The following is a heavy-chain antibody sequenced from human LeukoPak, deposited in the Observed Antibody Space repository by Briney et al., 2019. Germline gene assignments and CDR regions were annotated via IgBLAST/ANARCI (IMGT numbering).Heavy chain of an antibody. CDR3: AKSGKGYSYVVYYFDY. CDR2: ISGSGGST. V-gene: IGHV3-23*01. CDR1: GFTFSSYA. Sequence: GASLRLSCAASGFTFSSYAMSWVRQAPGKGLEWVSAISGSGGSTYYADSVKDRFTISRDNSKNTLYLQMNSLRAEDTAVYYCAKSGKGYSYVVYYFDYWGQGTLVTVSS. J-gene: IGHJ4*02. D-gene: IGHD5-18*01.